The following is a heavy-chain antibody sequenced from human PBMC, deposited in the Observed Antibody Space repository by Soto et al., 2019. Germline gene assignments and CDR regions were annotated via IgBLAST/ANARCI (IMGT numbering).Heavy chain of an antibody. Sequence: GGSLRLSCAASGFTFSSYSMNWVRQAPGKGLEWVSSISSSSSYIYYADSVKGRFTISRDNAKNSLYLQMNSLRAEDTAVYYCARSLNFNIVGATGWFDPWGQGTLVTVSS. J-gene: IGHJ5*02. D-gene: IGHD1-26*01. CDR2: ISSSSSYI. CDR1: GFTFSSYS. CDR3: ARSLNFNIVGATGWFDP. V-gene: IGHV3-21*01.